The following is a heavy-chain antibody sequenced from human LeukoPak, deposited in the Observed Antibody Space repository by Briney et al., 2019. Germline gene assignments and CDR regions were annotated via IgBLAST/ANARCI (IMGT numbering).Heavy chain of an antibody. V-gene: IGHV3-74*01. CDR1: GFSFSSYW. J-gene: IGHJ4*02. D-gene: IGHD6-19*01. Sequence: PGGSLRLSCAASGFSFSSYWMHWVRQAPGKGLVWVSRINSDESSTTYADSVKGQFTISRDNAKNTLYLQMISLRAEDTAVYYCAGGRYSSVWYWGQGTLVTVSS. CDR3: AGGRYSSVWY. CDR2: INSDESST.